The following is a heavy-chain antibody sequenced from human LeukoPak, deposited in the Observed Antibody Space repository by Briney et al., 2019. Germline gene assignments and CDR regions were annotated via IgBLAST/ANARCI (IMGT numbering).Heavy chain of an antibody. CDR1: VGTFSSYA. CDR3: ARVAFAGYSSSSDGYFDY. D-gene: IGHD6-6*01. V-gene: IGHV1-69*06. J-gene: IGHJ4*02. Sequence: SVKVSCKASVGTFSSYAISWARQAPGQGLEWMGGIIPIFGTANYAQKFQGRGTITADKSTSTDYMELSSLRSEDTAVYYCARVAFAGYSSSSDGYFDYWGQGTLVTVSS. CDR2: IIPIFGTA.